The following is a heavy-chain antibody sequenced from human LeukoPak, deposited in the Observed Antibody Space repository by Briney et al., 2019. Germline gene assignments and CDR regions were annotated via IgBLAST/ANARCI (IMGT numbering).Heavy chain of an antibody. J-gene: IGHJ5*02. CDR1: GGSFSGYY. Sequence: PSETLSLTCAVYGGSFSGYYWSWIRQPAGEGLEWIGRIYTSGSTNYNPSLKSRVTMSVDTSKNQFSLKLSSVTAADTAVYYCARDFPVVVAASGTLHWFDPWGQGTLVTVSS. D-gene: IGHD2-15*01. V-gene: IGHV4-4*07. CDR2: IYTSGST. CDR3: ARDFPVVVAASGTLHWFDP.